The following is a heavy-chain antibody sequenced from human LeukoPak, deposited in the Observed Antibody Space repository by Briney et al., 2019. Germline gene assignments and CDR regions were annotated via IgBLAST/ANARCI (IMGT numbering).Heavy chain of an antibody. D-gene: IGHD1-14*01. V-gene: IGHV1-2*02. Sequence: ASVKVSCKASGYTFTGYYMHWVRQAPGQGLEWMGWINPNSGDTKYAQKFQGRVTVTRDTSISTAYMELSRLTSDDTAVYYCARDFITGNTAAYYWGQGTLVTVSS. CDR2: INPNSGDT. CDR3: ARDFITGNTAAYY. CDR1: GYTFTGYY. J-gene: IGHJ4*02.